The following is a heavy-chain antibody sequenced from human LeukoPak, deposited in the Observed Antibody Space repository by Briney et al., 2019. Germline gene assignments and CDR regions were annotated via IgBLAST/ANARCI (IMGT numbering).Heavy chain of an antibody. D-gene: IGHD2-15*01. CDR1: GFAFSSYA. V-gene: IGHV3-23*01. J-gene: IGHJ6*02. CDR3: AGCSGGSCYSRGKYGVDV. Sequence: GGSLRLSCATSGFAFSSYAMNWVRQAPGKGLECVSFISTSGDFTYYAASVKGRFTVSRDNSKNTLYLQMNSLRADDTAVYYCAGCSGGSCYSRGKYGVDVWGQGTTVIVSS. CDR2: ISTSGDFT.